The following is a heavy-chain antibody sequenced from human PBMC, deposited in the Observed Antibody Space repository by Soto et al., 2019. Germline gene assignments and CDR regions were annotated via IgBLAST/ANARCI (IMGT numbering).Heavy chain of an antibody. CDR2: IYYSGTT. J-gene: IGHJ6*02. CDR1: GGSISSYY. CDR3: AREANGGSYPFYYYGLDV. D-gene: IGHD1-26*01. V-gene: IGHV4-59*01. Sequence: SETLSLTCTVSGGSISSYYWSWIRQPPGKGLEWVGYIYYSGTTNYNPSLKSRVTISVDTSKSLFSLKLNSVTAADTAVYYCAREANGGSYPFYYYGLDVWGQGTTVTVSS.